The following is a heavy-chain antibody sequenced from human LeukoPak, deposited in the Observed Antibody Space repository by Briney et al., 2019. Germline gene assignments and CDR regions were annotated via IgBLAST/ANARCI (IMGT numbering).Heavy chain of an antibody. CDR2: INPNSGGT. V-gene: IGHV1-2*02. CDR3: ARDRCSGGSCYCDA. CDR1: GYTFTGYY. D-gene: IGHD2-15*01. Sequence: ASVKVSCKASGYTFTGYYMHWVRQAPGQGLEWMGWINPNSGGTNYAQKFQGRVTMTRDTSISTAYMELSRLRSDDTAVYYCARDRCSGGSCYCDAWGQGTLVTVSS. J-gene: IGHJ4*02.